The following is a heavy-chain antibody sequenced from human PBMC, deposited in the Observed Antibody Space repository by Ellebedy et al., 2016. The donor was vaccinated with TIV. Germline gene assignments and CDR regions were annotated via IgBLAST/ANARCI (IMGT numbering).Heavy chain of an antibody. CDR1: GYSFTGYW. J-gene: IGHJ3*02. CDR3: ARQEDWDDAFDI. CDR2: VHPGDSDT. V-gene: IGHV5-51*01. Sequence: KVSCKGSGYSFTGYWIGWVRQMPGKGLQWMGIVHPGDSDTSYSPSFEGQVTISADKSISTAYLQWTSLKASDTAMYYCARQEDWDDAFDIWGQGTMVTVSS. D-gene: IGHD3-9*01.